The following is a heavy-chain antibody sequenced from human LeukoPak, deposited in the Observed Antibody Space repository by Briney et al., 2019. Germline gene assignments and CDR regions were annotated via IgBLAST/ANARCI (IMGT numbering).Heavy chain of an antibody. Sequence: GSLRLSCAASGFTFSTHGMNWVRQAPGKGLEWVSGISPGGEIPYYADSVKGRFTISRDNSKDTVSLQMHSLRAEDTATYYCAKDDGWLYYNHWGQGTLVTVSS. CDR3: AKDDGWLYYNH. D-gene: IGHD3-22*01. CDR2: ISPGGEIP. CDR1: GFTFSTHG. J-gene: IGHJ4*02. V-gene: IGHV3-23*01.